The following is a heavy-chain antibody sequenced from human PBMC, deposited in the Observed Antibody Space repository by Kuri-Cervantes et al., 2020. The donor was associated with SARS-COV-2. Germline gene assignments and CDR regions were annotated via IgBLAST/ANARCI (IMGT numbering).Heavy chain of an antibody. Sequence: GGSLRLSCEVSGFLFSASAIDGVRQASGKGLEWVGRVRGKANNYATAYAASVKGRFTIYRDDSKNMAYLQMNSLKTEDTAVYYCTTLIDYWGQGALVTVSS. CDR1: GFLFSASA. J-gene: IGHJ4*02. V-gene: IGHV3-73*01. CDR3: TTLIDY. CDR2: VRGKANNYAT.